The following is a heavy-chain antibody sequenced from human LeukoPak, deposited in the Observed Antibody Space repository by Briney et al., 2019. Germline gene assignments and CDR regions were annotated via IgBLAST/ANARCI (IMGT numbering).Heavy chain of an antibody. J-gene: IGHJ4*02. CDR2: VYYNGGT. D-gene: IGHD4/OR15-4a*01. V-gene: IGHV4-39*07. CDR1: GGSISSSNYY. CDR3: ARDGGDYGGPYFDY. Sequence: PSETLSLTCTVSGGSISSSNYYWAWIRQPPGKGLEWIGSVYYNGGTSYNPSLKIRVTMAVDTSKNQFSLRLSSVTAADTAVYYCARDGGDYGGPYFDYWGQGTLVTVSS.